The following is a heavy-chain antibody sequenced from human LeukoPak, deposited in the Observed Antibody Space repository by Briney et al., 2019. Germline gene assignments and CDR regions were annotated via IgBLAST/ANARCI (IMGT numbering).Heavy chain of an antibody. V-gene: IGHV4-4*07. J-gene: IGHJ6*03. Sequence: SETLSLTCTVSGGSISSYYWSWIRQPAGKGLEWIGRIYTSGSTNYNPSLKSRVTMSVDTSKNQFSLKLSSVTAADTAVYYCARVGDIVVVPAAIDSGYYMDVWGKGTTVTVSS. CDR3: ARVGDIVVVPAAIDSGYYMDV. D-gene: IGHD2-2*02. CDR2: IYTSGST. CDR1: GGSISSYY.